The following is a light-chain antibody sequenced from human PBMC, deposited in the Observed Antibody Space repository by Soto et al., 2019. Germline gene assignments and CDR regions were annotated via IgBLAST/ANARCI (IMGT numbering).Light chain of an antibody. CDR1: QSVGSN. Sequence: EIVMTQSPATLSVSPGERATLSCRASQSVGSNLAWYQQKPGQAPRLLIYGASTRATGIPARFSDSGSGTEFTLTISSLQSEDFAIYVCQQYNNWPPDRTFGQGTKVEIK. CDR2: GAS. CDR3: QQYNNWPPDRT. V-gene: IGKV3-15*01. J-gene: IGKJ1*01.